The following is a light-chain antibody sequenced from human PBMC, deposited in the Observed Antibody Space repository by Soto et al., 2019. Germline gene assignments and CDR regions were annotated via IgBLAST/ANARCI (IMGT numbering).Light chain of an antibody. CDR1: SDDVGGYNY. CDR2: EVN. CDR3: SSYRSGKTLVV. J-gene: IGLJ2*01. Sequence: QSALTQPASVSGSPGQSITISCPGPSDDVGGYNYVSWYQQHPGKAPKLMIFEVNNRPSGVSNRFSGSRSGNTASLTISGLQAEDEADYYCSSYRSGKTLVVFGGGTKLTVL. V-gene: IGLV2-14*01.